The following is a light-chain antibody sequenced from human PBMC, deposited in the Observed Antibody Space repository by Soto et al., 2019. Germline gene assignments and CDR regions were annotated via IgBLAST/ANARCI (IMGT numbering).Light chain of an antibody. CDR1: SSDVGGYSY. CDR3: SSYTSSSIFV. V-gene: IGLV2-14*03. CDR2: DVN. Sequence: QSVLTQPASVSGSPGQSITISCTGTSSDVGGYSYVSWYQHYPGKAPKLMIYDVNNRPSGVSNRFSGSKSGNTASLTISGLQAEDEAAYYCSSYTSSSIFVFGTGTKVTVL. J-gene: IGLJ1*01.